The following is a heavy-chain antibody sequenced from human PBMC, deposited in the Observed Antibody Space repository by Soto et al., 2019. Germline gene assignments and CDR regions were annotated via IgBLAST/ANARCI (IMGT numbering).Heavy chain of an antibody. V-gene: IGHV3-23*01. CDR3: ARIGPYCGGDCYPDFDF. CDR1: GFTFNTYG. Sequence: PGGSLRLSCAASGFTFNTYGMTWVRQAPGKGLEWVSTVSGSGGGTYYADSVKGRFTISRVNSKNTMYLQMSNLRAEDTAVYFCARIGPYCGGDCYPDFDFWGLGTPVTVYS. CDR2: VSGSGGGT. J-gene: IGHJ4*02. D-gene: IGHD2-21*02.